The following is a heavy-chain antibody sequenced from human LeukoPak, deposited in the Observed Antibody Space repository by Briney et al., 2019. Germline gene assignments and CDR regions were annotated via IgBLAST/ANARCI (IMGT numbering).Heavy chain of an antibody. D-gene: IGHD3-3*01. CDR3: PLFGVVSTYMDV. V-gene: IGHV4-61*01. Sequence: SETLSLTCTVSGGSISSSSYYWSWIRQPPGKGLEWIGYIYYSGSTNYNPSLKSRVTISVDTSKNQFSLKLSSVTAADTAVYYCPLFGVVSTYMDVWGKGTTVTVSS. CDR2: IYYSGST. J-gene: IGHJ6*03. CDR1: GGSISSSSYY.